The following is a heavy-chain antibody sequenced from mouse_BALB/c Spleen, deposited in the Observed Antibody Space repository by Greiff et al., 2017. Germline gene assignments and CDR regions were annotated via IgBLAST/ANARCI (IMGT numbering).Heavy chain of an antibody. J-gene: IGHJ3*01. CDR3: ARGGYGSSYTFFAY. CDR2: IWGDGST. D-gene: IGHD1-1*01. CDR1: GFSLTGYG. V-gene: IGHV2-6-7*01. Sequence: VKLQESGPGLVAPSQSLSITCTVSGFSLTGYGVNWVRQPPGKGLEWLGMIWGDGSTDYNSALKSRLSISKDNSKSQVFLKMNSLQTDDTARYYCARGGYGSSYTFFAYWGQGTLVTVSA.